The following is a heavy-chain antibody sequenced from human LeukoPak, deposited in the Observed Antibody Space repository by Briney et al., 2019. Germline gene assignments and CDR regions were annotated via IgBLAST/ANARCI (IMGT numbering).Heavy chain of an antibody. CDR1: GFNFGAYW. CDR3: ARDRNTDFWSGYYTNYFDY. J-gene: IGHJ4*02. D-gene: IGHD3-3*01. V-gene: IGHV3-7*01. CDR2: IKQDGGEK. Sequence: GGSLRLSCASSGFNFGAYWMTWVRHAPGKGLEWVATIKQDGGEKYYVDSVKGRFTISRDNAKNSLSLQMSSLRAEDTAVYYCARDRNTDFWSGYYTNYFDYWGQGTLVIVSS.